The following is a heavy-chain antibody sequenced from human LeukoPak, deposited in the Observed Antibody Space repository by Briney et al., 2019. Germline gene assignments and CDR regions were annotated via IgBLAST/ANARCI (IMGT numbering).Heavy chain of an antibody. J-gene: IGHJ4*02. CDR2: IYYSGST. Sequence: SETLSLTCTVSGGSISSYYWSWIRQPPGKGLEWIGYIYYSGSTNYNPPLKSRVTISVDTSKNQFSLKLSSVTAADTAVYYCAIAAAGTKALDYWGQGTLVTVSS. CDR3: AIAAAGTKALDY. D-gene: IGHD6-13*01. CDR1: GGSISSYY. V-gene: IGHV4-59*01.